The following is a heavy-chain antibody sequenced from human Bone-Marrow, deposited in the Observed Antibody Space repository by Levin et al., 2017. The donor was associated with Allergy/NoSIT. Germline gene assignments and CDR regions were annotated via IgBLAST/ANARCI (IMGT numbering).Heavy chain of an antibody. D-gene: IGHD3-3*02. CDR1: GGSVSGSY. Sequence: SQTLSLTCGVSGGSVSGSYWSWIRQSPGKGLEWIGEINHSGATYYNPSLKSRVTISRDMSKNQVSLNLTSVTAADTATYYCARGAAFDPWGQGTLVAVSS. CDR2: INHSGAT. J-gene: IGHJ5*02. V-gene: IGHV4-34*01. CDR3: ARGAAFDP.